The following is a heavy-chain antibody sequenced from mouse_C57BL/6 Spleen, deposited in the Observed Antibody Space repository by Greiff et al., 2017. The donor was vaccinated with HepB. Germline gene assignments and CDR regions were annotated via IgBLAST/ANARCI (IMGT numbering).Heavy chain of an antibody. Sequence: EVQLVESGPGLVKPSQSLSLTCSVTGYSITSGYYWNWIRQFPGNKLEWMGYISYDGSNNYNPSLKNRISITRDTSKNQFFLKLNSVTTEDTATYYCARAWDYDGAMDYWGQGTSVTVSS. CDR1: GYSITSGYY. J-gene: IGHJ4*01. V-gene: IGHV3-6*01. D-gene: IGHD2-4*01. CDR3: ARAWDYDGAMDY. CDR2: ISYDGSN.